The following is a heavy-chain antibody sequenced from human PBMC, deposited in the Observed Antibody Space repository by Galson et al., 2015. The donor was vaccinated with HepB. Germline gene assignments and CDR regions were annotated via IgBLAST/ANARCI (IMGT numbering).Heavy chain of an antibody. CDR3: ARHCHYDRSGYYYSGLDV. D-gene: IGHD3-22*01. Sequence: SVKVSCKASGYTFTTNGISWVRQAPGQGLEWIGWISANSGNTKYAQNLQGRVTLTRDTSTSTAYLELRSLRSDDTAVYYCARHCHYDRSGYYYSGLDVWGQGTTVTVSS. CDR2: ISANSGNT. V-gene: IGHV1-18*04. CDR1: GYTFTTNG. J-gene: IGHJ6*02.